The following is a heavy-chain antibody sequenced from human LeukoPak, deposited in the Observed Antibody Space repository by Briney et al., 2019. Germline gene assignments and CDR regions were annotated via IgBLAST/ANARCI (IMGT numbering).Heavy chain of an antibody. CDR3: TTDSGAY. V-gene: IGHV3-15*01. CDR1: GFTFSNAW. J-gene: IGHJ4*02. CDR2: VKRIIDGETT. D-gene: IGHD3-10*01. Sequence: GGSLRLSCTASGFTFSNAWMTWVRQAPGKGLEWVGCVKRIIDGETTQYAAPVKGRFVISRDDSKTTVYLQMNSLKTEDTAMYYCTTDSGAYWGQGSLVTVSS.